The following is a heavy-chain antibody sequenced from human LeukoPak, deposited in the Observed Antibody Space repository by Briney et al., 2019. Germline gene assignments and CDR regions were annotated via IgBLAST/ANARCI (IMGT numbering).Heavy chain of an antibody. D-gene: IGHD4-17*01. J-gene: IGHJ5*02. CDR1: GGSISSGGYY. Sequence: PSETLSLTCTVSGGSISSGGYYWSWIRQHPGKGLEWIGYIYYSGSTYYNPSLKSRVTISVDTSKNQFSLKLSSVTAADTAVYYCARDRADYGDYVGWFDPWGQGTLVTVSS. CDR3: ARDRADYGDYVGWFDP. V-gene: IGHV4-31*03. CDR2: IYYSGST.